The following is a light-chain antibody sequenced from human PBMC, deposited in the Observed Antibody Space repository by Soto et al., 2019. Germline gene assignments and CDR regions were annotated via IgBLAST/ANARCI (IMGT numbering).Light chain of an antibody. J-gene: IGKJ1*01. V-gene: IGKV3-15*01. CDR1: QSVSTT. CDR2: GAS. Sequence: EMVMTQSPATLSVSPGERATLSCRAGQSVSTTLAWYQQKPGQAPRLLIYGASTRATGIPARFSGSGSGTEFTLTISSLQSEDFAVYYCQQYNNWPPWTFGQGTKVEIK. CDR3: QQYNNWPPWT.